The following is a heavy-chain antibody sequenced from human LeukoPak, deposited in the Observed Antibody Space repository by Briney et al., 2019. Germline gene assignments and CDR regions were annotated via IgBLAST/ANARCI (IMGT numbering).Heavy chain of an antibody. CDR2: ISGSGGST. V-gene: IGHV3-23*01. CDR1: GFTFSNAW. CDR3: AKAGSITIFGVVIQTSPLDY. J-gene: IGHJ4*02. Sequence: GGSLRLSCAASGFTFSNAWMNWVRQAPGKGLEWVSAISGSGGSTYYADSVKGRFTISRDNSKNTLYLQMNSLRAEDTAVYYCAKAGSITIFGVVIQTSPLDYWGQGTLVTVSS. D-gene: IGHD3-3*01.